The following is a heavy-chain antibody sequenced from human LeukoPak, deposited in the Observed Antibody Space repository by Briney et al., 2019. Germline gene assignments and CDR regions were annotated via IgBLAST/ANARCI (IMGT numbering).Heavy chain of an antibody. CDR1: GGSISSNHW. J-gene: IGHJ4*02. V-gene: IGHV4-4*02. Sequence: GTLSLTCAVSGGSISSNHWWSGGRPPPGKGVEWIGEIYHSGSTNYNASLKGRVIISVDKSKNQLSLNLSSMTAADTAVYYCARDLGTVSQGYWGQGTLVTVSS. CDR3: ARDLGTVSQGY. CDR2: IYHSGST. D-gene: IGHD4-17*01.